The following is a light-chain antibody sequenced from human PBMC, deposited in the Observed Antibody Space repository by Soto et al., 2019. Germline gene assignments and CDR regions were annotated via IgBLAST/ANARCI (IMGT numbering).Light chain of an antibody. J-gene: IGLJ1*01. CDR3: QSYDSSMSPYV. V-gene: IGLV1-40*01. CDR1: SSNIGEGYD. CDR2: RNN. Sequence: QSVLTQPPSVSGAPGQRVTISCTGSSSNIGEGYDVHWYQQLPGTAPKLLIFRNNNRPSGVPDRFSGSKSGTSASLAITGLQAEDEADYYCQSYDSSMSPYVFATGTKVTV.